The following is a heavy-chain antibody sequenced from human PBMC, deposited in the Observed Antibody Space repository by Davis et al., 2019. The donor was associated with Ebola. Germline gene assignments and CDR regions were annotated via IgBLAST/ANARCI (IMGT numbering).Heavy chain of an antibody. D-gene: IGHD1-26*01. CDR1: GFTFSSYA. CDR3: AKGGGSYGNWYFDL. J-gene: IGHJ2*01. Sequence: GESLKISCAASGFTFSSYAMSWVRQAPGKGLEWVSAISGSGGSTYYADSVKGRFTISRDNSKNTLYLQMNSLSAEDTAVYYCAKGGGSYGNWYFDLWGRGTLVTVSS. V-gene: IGHV3-23*01. CDR2: ISGSGGST.